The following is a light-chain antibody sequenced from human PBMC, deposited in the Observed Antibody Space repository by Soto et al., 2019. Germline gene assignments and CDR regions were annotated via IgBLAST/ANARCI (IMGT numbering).Light chain of an antibody. CDR3: QQSSSTPQT. J-gene: IGKJ4*01. CDR1: ESISNW. CDR2: VAS. V-gene: IGKV1-39*01. Sequence: DIQMTQSPSTLSASVGDRVIITCRASESISNWLAWYQQKPGKAPKLLINVASTLQSGVPSRFSGSGSGTDFTLAITSLQPEDFATYYCQQSSSTPQTFGGGTKVDIK.